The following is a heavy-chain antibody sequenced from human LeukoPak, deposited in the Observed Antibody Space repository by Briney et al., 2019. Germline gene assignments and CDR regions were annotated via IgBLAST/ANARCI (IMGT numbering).Heavy chain of an antibody. CDR2: IYYSGST. J-gene: IGHJ1*01. CDR3: ARLIGRVFQH. CDR1: GGSISSSSYY. V-gene: IGHV4-39*01. Sequence: SETLSLTCTVSGGSISSSSYYWGWIRQPPGKGLEWIGSIYYSGSTYYNPSLKSRVTISVDTSKNQFSLKLSSVTAAGTAVYYCARLIGRVFQHWGQGTLVTVSS.